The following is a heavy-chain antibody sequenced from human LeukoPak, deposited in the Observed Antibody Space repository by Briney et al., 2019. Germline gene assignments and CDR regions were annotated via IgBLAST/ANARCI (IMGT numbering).Heavy chain of an antibody. CDR1: GGSFSGYY. D-gene: IGHD6-19*01. CDR3: ARSSVAGPPDY. J-gene: IGHJ4*02. CDR2: INHSGGT. V-gene: IGHV4-34*01. Sequence: SETLSLTCAVYGGSFSGYYWSWIRQPPGKGLEWIGEINHSGGTNYNPSLTSRVTISVDRSKNQFSLKLSSVTAADTAVYYCARSSVAGPPDYWGQGTLVTVSS.